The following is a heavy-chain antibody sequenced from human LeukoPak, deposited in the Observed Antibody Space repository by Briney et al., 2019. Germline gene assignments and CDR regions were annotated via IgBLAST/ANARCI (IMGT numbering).Heavy chain of an antibody. D-gene: IGHD2-2*01. Sequence: GGSLRLSCAASGFIFSSYGMHWVRQAPGKGLEWVAVIWYDGSNKYYADSVKGRFTISRDNSKNTLYLQMNSLRAEDTAVYYCARVPASAMSAFFDYWGQGTLVTVSS. V-gene: IGHV3-33*01. CDR3: ARVPASAMSAFFDY. CDR2: IWYDGSNK. J-gene: IGHJ4*02. CDR1: GFIFSSYG.